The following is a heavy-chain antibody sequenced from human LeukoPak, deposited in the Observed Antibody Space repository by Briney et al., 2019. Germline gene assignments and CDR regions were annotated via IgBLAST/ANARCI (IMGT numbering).Heavy chain of an antibody. D-gene: IGHD4-11*01. CDR2: IYYSGST. Sequence: PSETLSLTCTVSSASINSSSYYWGWIRQPPGKGLEWIGNIYYSGSTYYNPSLRSRVTISVDTSKNQFSLKLRSVTAADTAVYYCARGHSIEPYYYYYYMDVWGKGTTVTVSS. CDR1: SASINSSSYY. V-gene: IGHV4-39*07. CDR3: ARGHSIEPYYYYYYMDV. J-gene: IGHJ6*03.